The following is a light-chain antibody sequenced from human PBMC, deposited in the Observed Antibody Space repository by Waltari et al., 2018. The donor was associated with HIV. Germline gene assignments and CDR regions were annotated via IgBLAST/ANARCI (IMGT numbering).Light chain of an antibody. Sequence: SSELTQPPSVSVSPGQTARITCSGDALPKEYAHWYQQRSGQAPVLVIYEDTKRPSGCPERFSGSTSGTRSTLIITGAQVEDEGDYYCYSTNIRGNSRLFGGGTKLTVL. CDR3: YSTNIRGNSRL. CDR2: EDT. J-gene: IGLJ2*01. CDR1: ALPKEY. V-gene: IGLV3-10*01.